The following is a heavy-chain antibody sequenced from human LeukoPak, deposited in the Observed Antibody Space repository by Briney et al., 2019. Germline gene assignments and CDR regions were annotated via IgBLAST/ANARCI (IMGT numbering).Heavy chain of an antibody. CDR2: IYHSGST. CDR1: GGSISSSSYY. Sequence: SETLSLTCTVSGGSISSSSYYWGWIRQPPGKGLEWIGSIYHSGSTYYNPSLKSRVTISVDTSKNQFSLKLSSVTAADTAVYYCARDGVYYDILTGTPHDAFDIWGQGTMVTVSS. V-gene: IGHV4-39*07. CDR3: ARDGVYYDILTGTPHDAFDI. D-gene: IGHD3-9*01. J-gene: IGHJ3*02.